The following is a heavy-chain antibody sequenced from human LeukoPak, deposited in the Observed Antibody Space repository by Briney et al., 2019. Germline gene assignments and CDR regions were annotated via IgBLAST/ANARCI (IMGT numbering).Heavy chain of an antibody. CDR2: INHSGRT. D-gene: IGHD2-2*01. J-gene: IGHJ6*02. Sequence: SETLSLTCAVYGGSFSDYFWGWIRQPPGKGLEWIGEINHSGRTYYNPSLKSRVTISVDTSKNQFTLNLSSVTAADTAVYYCARDVVVVPAAIHYGMDVWGQGTTVTVSS. V-gene: IGHV4-34*01. CDR1: GGSFSDYF. CDR3: ARDVVVVPAAIHYGMDV.